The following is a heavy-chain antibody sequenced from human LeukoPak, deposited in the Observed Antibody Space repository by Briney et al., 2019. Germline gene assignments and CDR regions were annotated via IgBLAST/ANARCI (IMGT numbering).Heavy chain of an antibody. CDR2: ISGSGGGT. CDR1: GFTSSSYA. J-gene: IGHJ4*02. D-gene: IGHD6-19*01. Sequence: SGGSLRLSCAASGFTSSSYAMSWVRQAPGKGLEWVSAISGSGGGTYYADSVKGRFTISRDNSKKMLYLQMNSLRAEDTAVYYCAKVQYSSGWLHDYWGQGTLVSVSS. V-gene: IGHV3-23*01. CDR3: AKVQYSSGWLHDY.